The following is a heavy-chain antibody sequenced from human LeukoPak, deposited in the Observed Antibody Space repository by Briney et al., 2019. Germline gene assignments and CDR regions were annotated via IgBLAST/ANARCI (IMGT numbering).Heavy chain of an antibody. V-gene: IGHV3-30*04. CDR2: ISYDESNK. CDR1: GFTFSSYA. J-gene: IGHJ3*02. Sequence: PGGSLRLSCAASGFTFSSYAMHWVRQAPGKGLEWVAVISYDESNKYYADSVKGRFTISRDNSKNTLYLQMNSLRAEDTAVYYCARDRYSYGTPSDAFDIWGQGTMVTVSS. CDR3: ARDRYSYGTPSDAFDI. D-gene: IGHD5-18*01.